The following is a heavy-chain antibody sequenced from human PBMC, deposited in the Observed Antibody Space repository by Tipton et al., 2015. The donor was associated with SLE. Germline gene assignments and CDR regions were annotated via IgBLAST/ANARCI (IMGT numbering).Heavy chain of an antibody. Sequence: SLRLSCAASGFTVSSNYMSWVRQAPGKGLEWVSVIYGGGDTYYADSVKGRFTISRDSSKNTLYLQMSSLRTEDTAVYYCARQPVSGNWYFDLWGRGTLVTVSS. J-gene: IGHJ2*01. D-gene: IGHD6-19*01. CDR1: GFTVSSNY. CDR3: ARQPVSGNWYFDL. V-gene: IGHV3-66*02. CDR2: IYGGGDT.